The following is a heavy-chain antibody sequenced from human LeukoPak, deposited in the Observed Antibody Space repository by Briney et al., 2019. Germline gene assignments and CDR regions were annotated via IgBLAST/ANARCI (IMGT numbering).Heavy chain of an antibody. D-gene: IGHD5-12*01. CDR2: IYTSGST. CDR3: ARQGYSGYGPHFDY. J-gene: IGHJ4*02. V-gene: IGHV4-4*09. Sequence: SETLSLTCTVSGGSISSYYWSWIRQPPGKGLEWIWYIYTSGSTSYSPSLKSRVTISVDTSKNQFSLKLSSVTAADTAVYYCARQGYSGYGPHFDYWGQGTLVTVSS. CDR1: GGSISSYY.